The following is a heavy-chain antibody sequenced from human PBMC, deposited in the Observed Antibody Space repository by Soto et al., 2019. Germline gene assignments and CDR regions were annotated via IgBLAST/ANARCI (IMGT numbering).Heavy chain of an antibody. CDR1: GGSISSGDYY. V-gene: IGHV4-30-4*01. CDR3: AASRGMATTIDY. Sequence: QVQLQESGPGLVKPSQTLSLTCTVSGGSISSGDYYWSWIRQPPGKGLEWIGYIYYSGSTYYNPSLRSRVSIPVDTSKNQFSLKLTSVTAADTAVYYCAASRGMATTIDYWGQRTLVTVSS. J-gene: IGHJ4*02. CDR2: IYYSGST. D-gene: IGHD1-1*01.